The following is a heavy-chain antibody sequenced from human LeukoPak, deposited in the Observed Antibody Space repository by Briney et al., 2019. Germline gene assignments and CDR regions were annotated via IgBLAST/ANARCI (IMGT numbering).Heavy chain of an antibody. D-gene: IGHD2-15*01. Sequence: GASVKVSCKPSGYTFTSFGISWVRQAHGQGLEWMGWIGAYNGDTNYAQKFQGRVTMTTDTSTSTAYMDLRSLRSDDTAVYYCTRDHCRGDNCPSFDYWGQGTLVTVSS. CDR2: IGAYNGDT. V-gene: IGHV1-18*04. CDR1: GYTFTSFG. J-gene: IGHJ4*02. CDR3: TRDHCRGDNCPSFDY.